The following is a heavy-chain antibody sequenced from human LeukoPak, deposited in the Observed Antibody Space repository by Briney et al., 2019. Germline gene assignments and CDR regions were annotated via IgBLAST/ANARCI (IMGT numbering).Heavy chain of an antibody. CDR2: ISSSSSYI. CDR3: ARDRDPYYDFWSGYSYYFDY. CDR1: GFTFSSYS. Sequence: GGSLRLSCAASGFTFSSYSMNWVRQAPGKGLEWVSSISSSSSYIYYADSVKGRFTISRDNAKNSLYLQMNSLRAEDTAVYYCARDRDPYYDFWSGYSYYFDYWGQGTLVTVSS. J-gene: IGHJ4*02. V-gene: IGHV3-21*01. D-gene: IGHD3-3*01.